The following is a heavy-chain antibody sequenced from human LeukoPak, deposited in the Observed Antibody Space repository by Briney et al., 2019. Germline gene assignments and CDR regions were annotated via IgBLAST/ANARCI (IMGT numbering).Heavy chain of an antibody. V-gene: IGHV1-2*02. D-gene: IGHD3-3*01. CDR2: INPNSGGT. Sequence: ASVKVSCKASGYTFTDYYIDWVRQAPGQGREWMGWINPNSGGTYYAQKFQDRVTMTRDTSIRTAYMEVSSLRSDDTAVYYCATFLSTTIQANVDNWGQGTLVTVSS. CDR1: GYTFTDYY. CDR3: ATFLSTTIQANVDN. J-gene: IGHJ4*02.